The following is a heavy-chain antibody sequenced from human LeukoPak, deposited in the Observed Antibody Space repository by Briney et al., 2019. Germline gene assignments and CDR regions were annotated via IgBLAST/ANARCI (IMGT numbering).Heavy chain of an antibody. J-gene: IGHJ4*02. CDR2: ISASTSTK. D-gene: IGHD3-10*01. CDR3: ARGICFYGWGSYHFDY. V-gene: IGHV3-48*02. CDR1: CGNSITSS. Sequence: PGGSLRLICGAACGNSITSSMNWGRQAPGKGLEWVSYISASTSTKYYADSVKGRFTISRDNAKTSLYLQMNRRRDEDTAVYYCARGICFYGWGSYHFDYWGQGTLVTVSS.